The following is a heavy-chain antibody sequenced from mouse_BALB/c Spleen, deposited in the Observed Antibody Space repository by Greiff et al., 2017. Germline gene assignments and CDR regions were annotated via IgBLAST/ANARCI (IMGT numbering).Heavy chain of an antibody. J-gene: IGHJ4*01. D-gene: IGHD1-2*01. CDR3: ARITTATFYAMDY. Sequence: VQLQQSGAELMKPGASVKISCKATGYTFSSYWIEWVKQRPGHGLEWIGEILPGSGSTNYNEKFKGKATFTADTSSNTAYMQLSSLTSEDSAVYYCARITTATFYAMDYWGQGTSVTVSS. V-gene: IGHV1-9*01. CDR2: ILPGSGST. CDR1: GYTFSSYW.